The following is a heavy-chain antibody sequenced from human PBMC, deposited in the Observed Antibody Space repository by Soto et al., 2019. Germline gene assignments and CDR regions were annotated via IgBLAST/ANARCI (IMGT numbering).Heavy chain of an antibody. D-gene: IGHD6-19*01. CDR2: IYSGNT. Sequence: TLSLTCTISGGSISGYYWTWIRQSPGKGLEYIGYIYSGNTNYNPSLNSRVTISVDTSKNQFSLKLSSVTAADTAVYYCGRTGIAVAGDPYDPWGQGTLVTVSS. CDR1: GGSISGYY. V-gene: IGHV4-59*12. CDR3: GRTGIAVAGDPYDP. J-gene: IGHJ5*02.